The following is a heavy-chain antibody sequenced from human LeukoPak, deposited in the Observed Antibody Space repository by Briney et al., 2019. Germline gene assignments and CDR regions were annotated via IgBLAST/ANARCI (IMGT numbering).Heavy chain of an antibody. Sequence: PSETLSLTCAVSGYSISSGYYWGWIRQPPGKGLEWIGSIYHSGSTYYNPSLKSRVTISVDTSKNQFSLKLSSMTAADTAVYYCASPLAVAGPPDYWGQGTLVTVSS. CDR2: IYHSGST. J-gene: IGHJ4*02. CDR3: ASPLAVAGPPDY. V-gene: IGHV4-38-2*01. D-gene: IGHD6-19*01. CDR1: GYSISSGYY.